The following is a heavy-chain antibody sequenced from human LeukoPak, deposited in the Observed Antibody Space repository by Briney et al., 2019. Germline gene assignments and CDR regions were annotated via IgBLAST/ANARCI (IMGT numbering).Heavy chain of an antibody. CDR2: ISGSGGST. CDR3: AKAGGYCSSTSCPDQYYYYGMDV. V-gene: IGHV3-23*01. D-gene: IGHD2-2*01. J-gene: IGHJ6*02. CDR1: GFTFSSYA. Sequence: GGSLRLSCAASGFTFSSYAMSWVRQAPGKGLEWVSAISGSGGSTYYADSVKGRFTISRDNSKNTLYLQMNSLRAEDTAVYYCAKAGGYCSSTSCPDQYYYYGMDVWGQGTAVTVSS.